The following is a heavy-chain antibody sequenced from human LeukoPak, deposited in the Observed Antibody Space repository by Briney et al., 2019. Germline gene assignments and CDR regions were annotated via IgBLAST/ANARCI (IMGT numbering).Heavy chain of an antibody. CDR2: IKSKTDGGTT. J-gene: IGHJ4*02. CDR1: GFTFSNAW. V-gene: IGHV3-15*01. CDR3: TSPEGYCGGGSCYSGV. Sequence: PGGSLRLSCAASGFTFSNAWMSWVRQAPGKGLEWVGRIKSKTDGGTTDYAAPVKGRFTISRDDSKNTLYLQMNSLKTEDTAVYYCTSPEGYCGGGSCYSGVWGQGTLVTVSS. D-gene: IGHD2-15*01.